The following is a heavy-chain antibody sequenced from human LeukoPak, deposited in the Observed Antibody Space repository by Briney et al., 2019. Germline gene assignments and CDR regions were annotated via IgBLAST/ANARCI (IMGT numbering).Heavy chain of an antibody. CDR2: INHSGST. CDR3: ARVSYYYGSGSYQPFDY. J-gene: IGHJ4*02. Sequence: SGTLSLTCAVYGGSFSGYYWSWIRQPPGKGLEWIGEINHSGSTNYNPSLKRRVTISVDTSKNQFSLKLSSVTAADTAVYYCARVSYYYGSGSYQPFDYWGQGTLVTVSS. CDR1: GGSFSGYY. V-gene: IGHV4-34*01. D-gene: IGHD3-10*01.